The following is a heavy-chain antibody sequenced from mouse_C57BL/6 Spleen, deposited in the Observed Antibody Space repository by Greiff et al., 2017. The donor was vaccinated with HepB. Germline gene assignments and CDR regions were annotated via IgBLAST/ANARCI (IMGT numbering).Heavy chain of an antibody. J-gene: IGHJ4*01. CDR2: IYPSDSET. Sequence: XLXQSGAELVRPGSSVKLSCKASGYTFTSYWMDWVKQRPGQGLEWIGNIYPSDSETHYNQKFKDKATLTVDKSSSTAYMQLSSLTSEDSAVYYCARRYYGSSRYYAMDYWGQGTSVTVSS. V-gene: IGHV1-61*01. CDR3: ARRYYGSSRYYAMDY. D-gene: IGHD1-1*01. CDR1: GYTFTSYW.